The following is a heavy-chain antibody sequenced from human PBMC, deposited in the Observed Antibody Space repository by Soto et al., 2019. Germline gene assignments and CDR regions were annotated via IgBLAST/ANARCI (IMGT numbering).Heavy chain of an antibody. CDR3: ARESLLDAFDI. J-gene: IGHJ3*02. CDR1: GFTFRSYG. CDR2: ISFDGSNK. V-gene: IGHV3-30*03. Sequence: GGSLRLSCAASGFTFRSYGMHWVRQAPGKGLEWVAVISFDGSNKYYVDSVKGRFTISRDNAKNSLYLQMNSLRAEDTAVYYCARESLLDAFDIWGQGTMVTVSS.